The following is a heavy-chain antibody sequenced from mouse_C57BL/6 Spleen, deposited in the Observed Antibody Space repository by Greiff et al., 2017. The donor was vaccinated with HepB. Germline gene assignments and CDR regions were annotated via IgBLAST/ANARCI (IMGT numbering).Heavy chain of an antibody. V-gene: IGHV10-1*01. J-gene: IGHJ3*01. D-gene: IGHD2-4*01. CDR1: GFSFNTYA. Sequence: GGGLVQPKGSLKLSCAASGFSFNTYAMNWVRQAPGKGLEWVARIRSKSNNYATYYADSVKDRFTISRDDSESMLYLQMNNLKTEDTAMYYCVRHLLYDYDEAWFAYWGQGTLVTVSA. CDR3: VRHLLYDYDEAWFAY. CDR2: IRSKSNNYAT.